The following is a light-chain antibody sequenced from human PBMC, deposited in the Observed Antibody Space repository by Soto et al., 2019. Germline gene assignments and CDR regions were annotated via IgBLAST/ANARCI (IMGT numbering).Light chain of an antibody. CDR1: PLTRQY. J-gene: IGLJ3*02. CDR3: QTADNNGTFLL. CDR2: KDN. Sequence: SYELTQPPSMSVSPGQTARITCSGDPLTRQYVYWYQQKPGQAPLLVIYKDNERPSGIPERFSGSTSGTTGTLTISGVRAEDEADYYCQTADNNGTFLLFAGGTKLTVL. V-gene: IGLV3-25*02.